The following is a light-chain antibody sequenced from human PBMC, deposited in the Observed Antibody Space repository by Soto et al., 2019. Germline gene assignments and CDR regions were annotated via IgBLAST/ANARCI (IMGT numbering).Light chain of an antibody. Sequence: EIVLTQSPATLSLSPGERATLSCRASQSVSSYLAWYQQKPGQAPRLLIYDASNRATGIPARFSGSGSGTEFTLIISSLQSEDSAVYYCQQYDNWPITFGQGTRLEI. CDR2: DAS. CDR1: QSVSSY. V-gene: IGKV3-11*01. CDR3: QQYDNWPIT. J-gene: IGKJ5*01.